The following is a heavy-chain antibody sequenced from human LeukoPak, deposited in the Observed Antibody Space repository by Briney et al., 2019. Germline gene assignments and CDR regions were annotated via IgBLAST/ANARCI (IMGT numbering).Heavy chain of an antibody. D-gene: IGHD3-10*01. CDR1: GFTFSRYA. CDR3: ARGPTYYYVDF. J-gene: IGHJ4*02. Sequence: GRSLRLSCAASGFTFSRYAMYWVRQAPGKGLEWVAVISYDGSNKYYADSVQGRFTIARDNSRNMLYLQMNSLTTEDTVVFYCARGPTYYYVDFWGQGTLVTVSS. CDR2: ISYDGSNK. V-gene: IGHV3-30*04.